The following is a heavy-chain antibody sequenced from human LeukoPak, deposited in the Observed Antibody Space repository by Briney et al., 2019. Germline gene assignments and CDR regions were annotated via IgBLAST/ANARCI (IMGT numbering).Heavy chain of an antibody. V-gene: IGHV1-46*01. CDR2: INPSGGST. Sequence: ASVKVSCKASGYTFTSYYMHWVRRAPGQGLEWMGIINPSGGSTSYAQKFQGRVTMTRDTSTSTVYMELSSLRSEDTAVYYCARDRSGSYTYYYGMDVWGQGTTVTVSS. D-gene: IGHD1-26*01. CDR3: ARDRSGSYTYYYGMDV. CDR1: GYTFTSYY. J-gene: IGHJ6*02.